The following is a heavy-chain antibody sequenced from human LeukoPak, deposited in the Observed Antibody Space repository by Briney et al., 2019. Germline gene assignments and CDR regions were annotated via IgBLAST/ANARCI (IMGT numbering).Heavy chain of an antibody. V-gene: IGHV1-46*01. D-gene: IGHD2-15*01. CDR1: GSTFTSYY. CDR2: INPSGGST. Sequence: ASVKVSCKASGSTFTSYYMHWVRQAPGQGLEWMGIINPSGGSTSYAQKFQGRVTMTRDTSTSTVYMELSSLRSEDTAVYYCASARGYGSGGSFKGIWFDPWGQGTLVTVSS. CDR3: ASARGYGSGGSFKGIWFDP. J-gene: IGHJ5*02.